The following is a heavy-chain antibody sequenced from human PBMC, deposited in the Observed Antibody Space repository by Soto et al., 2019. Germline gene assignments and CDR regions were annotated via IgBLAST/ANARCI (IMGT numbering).Heavy chain of an antibody. Sequence: GGSLRLACAASGFTFSSYAMHWVRQAPGKGLEWVAVIWYDGSNKYYADSVKGRFTISRDNSKNTLYLQMNSLRAEDTAVYSCARDRRPPDWGIDYWGQGTLVTVSS. CDR2: IWYDGSNK. CDR3: ARDRRPPDWGIDY. D-gene: IGHD3-16*01. V-gene: IGHV3-33*01. CDR1: GFTFSSYA. J-gene: IGHJ4*02.